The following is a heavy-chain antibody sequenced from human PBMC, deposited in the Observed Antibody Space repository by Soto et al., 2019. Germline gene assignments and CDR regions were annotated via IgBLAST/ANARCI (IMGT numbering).Heavy chain of an antibody. D-gene: IGHD4-4*01. V-gene: IGHV1-69*11. CDR3: ARVVMTTDPESYYYGMDV. J-gene: IGHJ6*01. Sequence: SVKVSCKASGGTFSSYAISWVRQAPGQGLEWMGRIIPFIGTANYAQKLQGRVTITADESTSTAYMGLTSLRSEDTAVYYFARVVMTTDPESYYYGMDVWGQGITVTVSS. CDR2: IIPFIGTA. CDR1: GGTFSSYA.